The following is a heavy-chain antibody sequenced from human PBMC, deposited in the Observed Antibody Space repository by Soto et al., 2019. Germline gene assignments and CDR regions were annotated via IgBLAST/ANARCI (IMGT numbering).Heavy chain of an antibody. D-gene: IGHD7-27*01. CDR1: GFTFSSYA. J-gene: IGHJ4*02. Sequence: WWSLRLSCAASGFTFSSYAMSWVRQAPGKGLQWVSAISGSGGSTYYADSVKGRFTISRDNSKNTLYLQMNSLRAEDTAVYYCAKGGRTTWGELYYLEYWGQGTLVIVCS. V-gene: IGHV3-23*01. CDR2: ISGSGGST. CDR3: AKGGRTTWGELYYLEY.